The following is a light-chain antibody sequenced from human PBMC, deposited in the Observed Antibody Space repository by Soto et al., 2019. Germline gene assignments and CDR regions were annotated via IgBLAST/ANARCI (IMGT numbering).Light chain of an antibody. CDR1: SSDVGGYDY. J-gene: IGLJ1*01. CDR3: SSYTTTSTYV. CDR2: EVT. Sequence: QSVLTQPASASGSPGQSVTISCTVTSSDVGGYDYVSWYQQHPGKAPKFMIYEVTNRPSGVSHRFSGSKSGNTASLTISGLQAEDEADYYCSSYTTTSTYVFGTGTKVTVL. V-gene: IGLV2-14*01.